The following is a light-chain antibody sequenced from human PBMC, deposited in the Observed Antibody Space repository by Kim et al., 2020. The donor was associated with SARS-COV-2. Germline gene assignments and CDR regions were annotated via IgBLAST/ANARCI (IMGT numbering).Light chain of an antibody. CDR3: SSYTSSSTLEV. CDR2: DVS. J-gene: IGLJ1*01. V-gene: IGLV2-14*03. Sequence: QWITISCTGTSSVVGGYTYVSWYQQHPGKAPKLMIYDVSNRPSGVSNRFSGSKSGNTASLTISGLQAEDEADYYCSSYTSSSTLEVFGTGTKVTVL. CDR1: SSVVGGYTY.